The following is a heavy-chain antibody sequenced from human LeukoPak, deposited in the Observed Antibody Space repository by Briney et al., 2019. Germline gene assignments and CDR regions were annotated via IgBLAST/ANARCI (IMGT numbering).Heavy chain of an antibody. CDR1: GYTFTSYD. CDR2: MNPNSGNT. V-gene: IGHV1-8*01. J-gene: IGHJ6*02. Sequence: ASVKVSCKASGYTFTSYDINWVRQAIGLGLEWTGWMNPNSGNTGYAQKFQGRVTMTRNTSISTAYMELSSLRSEDTAVYYCARSGLLWFGELLSYYYGMDVWGQGTTVTVSS. D-gene: IGHD3-10*01. CDR3: ARSGLLWFGELLSYYYGMDV.